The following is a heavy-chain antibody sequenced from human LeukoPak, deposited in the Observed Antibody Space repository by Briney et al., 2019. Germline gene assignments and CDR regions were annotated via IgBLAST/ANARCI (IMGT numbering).Heavy chain of an antibody. CDR2: IYYSGST. D-gene: IGHD3-10*01. CDR1: GGSLSSSSYY. Sequence: PSETLSLTCTVSGGSLSSSSYYWGWIRQPPGKALERIGSIYYSGSTYYNPSLKSRVTISVDTSKNQFSLKLSSVTAADTAVYYCARQTRGVRGVITPVTLSYWGQGTLVTVSS. V-gene: IGHV4-39*01. CDR3: ARQTRGVRGVITPVTLSY. J-gene: IGHJ4*02.